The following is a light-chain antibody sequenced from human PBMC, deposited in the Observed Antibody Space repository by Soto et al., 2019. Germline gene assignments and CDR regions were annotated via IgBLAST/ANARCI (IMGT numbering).Light chain of an antibody. CDR3: QLCDSSSWT. V-gene: IGKV3-11*01. J-gene: IGKJ1*01. CDR1: PSVSGY. Sequence: EIVMTPSPATLSVSPGESATLSCRASPSVSGYLAWYQQKPGQAPRVLMYGGSNRASGFPARFSGRGFETDFTLTISGVEPEDFAVYYCQLCDSSSWTFGQGTKVDIK. CDR2: GGS.